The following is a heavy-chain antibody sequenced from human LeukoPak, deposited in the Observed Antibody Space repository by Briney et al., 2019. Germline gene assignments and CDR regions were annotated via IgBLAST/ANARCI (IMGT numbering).Heavy chain of an antibody. CDR1: GFTFNSYG. CDR2: IWYDGSNK. D-gene: IGHD6-19*01. CDR3: ARDPGVRWLVGFDY. Sequence: PGRSLRLSCAASGFTFNSYGMHWARQAPGKGLEWVAVIWYDGSNKYYADSVKGRFTISRDNSENTLYLQMDSLRAEDTAVYYCARDPGVRWLVGFDYWGQGTLVTVSS. V-gene: IGHV3-33*01. J-gene: IGHJ4*02.